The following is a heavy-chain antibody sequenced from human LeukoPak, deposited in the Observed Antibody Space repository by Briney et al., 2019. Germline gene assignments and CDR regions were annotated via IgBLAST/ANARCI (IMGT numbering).Heavy chain of an antibody. CDR1: GGSFRGYS. J-gene: IGHJ4*02. V-gene: IGHV4-34*01. CDR3: ARGRRQFDGDIVMGYYFDY. D-gene: IGHD3-16*02. Sequence: PSETLSLTCDVNGGSFRGYSWTWIRQGPGMGLEWIGGINRSGRINYRPSLQSRVTISVDTSKNQFSLNLRSVTAANTGFNCYARGRRQFDGDIVMGYYFDYWGQGTLVTVSS. CDR2: INRSGRI.